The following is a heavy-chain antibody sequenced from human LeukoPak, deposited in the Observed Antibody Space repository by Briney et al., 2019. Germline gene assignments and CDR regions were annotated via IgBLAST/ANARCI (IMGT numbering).Heavy chain of an antibody. V-gene: IGHV4-39*01. D-gene: IGHD3-10*01. Sequence: SETLSLTCTVSDDSISSGAYSWVWVRQPPGKGLEFIGTVYYSGSTYYNPSLKSRVTISVDTSKNQFSLKLSSVTAADTAVYYCARSERFGELPPSVWGKGTTVTVSS. J-gene: IGHJ6*04. CDR1: DDSISSGAYS. CDR3: ARSERFGELPPSV. CDR2: VYYSGST.